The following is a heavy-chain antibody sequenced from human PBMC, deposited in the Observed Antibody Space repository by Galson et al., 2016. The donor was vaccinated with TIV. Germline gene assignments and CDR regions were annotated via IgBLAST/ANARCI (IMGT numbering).Heavy chain of an antibody. D-gene: IGHD3-10*01. J-gene: IGHJ4*02. V-gene: IGHV1-2*06. CDR1: GYTFSHYY. CDR2: INPKNGAT. Sequence: SVKVSCKASGYTFSHYYLHWVRQAPGQGLEWMGRINPKNGATDYALKFQGRVTMTRDTSINIGYMELSSLRSEDTAVYYCATYGSGRQASFDFWGQGTLVTVSS. CDR3: ATYGSGRQASFDF.